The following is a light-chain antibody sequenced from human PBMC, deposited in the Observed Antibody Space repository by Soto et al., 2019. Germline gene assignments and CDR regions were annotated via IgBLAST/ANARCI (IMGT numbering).Light chain of an antibody. CDR3: QQYNNWRT. V-gene: IGKV3-15*01. Sequence: IFMTQSPSTLSVSPVEIATLSCRASQSVSSSLAWYQQKPGQAPRLLIYDASTRATGIPARFSGSGSGTEFTLTISGLQSEDFAVYYCQQYNNWRTFGQGTKV. J-gene: IGKJ1*01. CDR1: QSVSSS. CDR2: DAS.